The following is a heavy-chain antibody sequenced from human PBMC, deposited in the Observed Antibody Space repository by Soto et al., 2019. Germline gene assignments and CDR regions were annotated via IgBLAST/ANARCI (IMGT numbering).Heavy chain of an antibody. J-gene: IGHJ4*02. CDR2: IYYSGTT. CDR1: GGSISTSSSY. D-gene: IGHD3-10*01. CDR3: ARAVRYFVSGSYGPFYCDY. V-gene: IGHV4-39*01. Sequence: SETLSLNCTVSGGSISTSSSYWGWIRQPPGKGLEWIGTIYYSGTTYYNPSLKSRVTISVDTSKNQFSLKLNSVTAADTAVYYCARAVRYFVSGSYGPFYCDYWGQGSLVTVSS.